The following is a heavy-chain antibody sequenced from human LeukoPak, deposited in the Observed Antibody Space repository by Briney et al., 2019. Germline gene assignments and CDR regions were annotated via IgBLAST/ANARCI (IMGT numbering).Heavy chain of an antibody. CDR3: AKQSAGSAAWYSLHYDL. D-gene: IGHD6-13*01. V-gene: IGHV3-23*01. Sequence: GGSLRLSCAPSGFTFSRHGMHWLRQAPGRGLEWVSSVDGGGGGTYYADSVKGRFTISRDNSKDTLYLQMNGLRAEDTAVYFCAKQSAGSAAWYSLHYDLWGQGTLVTVSS. CDR2: VDGGGGGT. CDR1: GFTFSRHG. J-gene: IGHJ4*02.